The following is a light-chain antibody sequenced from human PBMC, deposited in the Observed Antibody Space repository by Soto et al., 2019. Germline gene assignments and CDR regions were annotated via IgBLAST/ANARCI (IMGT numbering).Light chain of an antibody. CDR3: QQYDNLPV. CDR1: QDISNY. Sequence: DIQMTQSPSSLSAFVGDRVTITCQASQDISNYLNWYQQKPGKAPKLLIYDASNLETGVPSRFSGSGSGTDFTFTISSLQPEDIATYYCQQYDNLPVFGPGTKVDIK. V-gene: IGKV1-33*01. CDR2: DAS. J-gene: IGKJ3*01.